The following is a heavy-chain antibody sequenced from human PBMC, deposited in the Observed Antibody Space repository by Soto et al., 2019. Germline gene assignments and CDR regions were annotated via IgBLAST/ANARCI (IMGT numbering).Heavy chain of an antibody. Sequence: GGSLRLSCAASGFTFSSYAMSWVRQAPGKGLEWVSVITAGDHNTYYADFVKGRFTISRDNSKNTLILQMNSLRAEDTAVYYCAKGRSGAATKSTFDYWGQGTLVTVSS. CDR2: ITAGDHNT. CDR3: AKGRSGAATKSTFDY. CDR1: GFTFSSYA. D-gene: IGHD2-15*01. J-gene: IGHJ4*02. V-gene: IGHV3-23*01.